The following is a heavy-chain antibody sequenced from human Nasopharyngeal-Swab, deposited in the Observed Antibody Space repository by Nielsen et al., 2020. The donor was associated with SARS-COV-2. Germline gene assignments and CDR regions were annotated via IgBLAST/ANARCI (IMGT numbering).Heavy chain of an antibody. CDR3: TRCGGGCYSGRDY. Sequence: GGSLRLSCAASGFTFSAHYMDWVRQASGKGLEWVGRIRSKGNNYATAYAASVKGRFIIFRDDPTNTAYLQMNSLKTEDTAVYYCTRCGGGCYSGRDYWGQGTLVTVSS. V-gene: IGHV3-73*01. J-gene: IGHJ4*02. CDR2: IRSKGNNYAT. D-gene: IGHD2-21*02. CDR1: GFTFSAHY.